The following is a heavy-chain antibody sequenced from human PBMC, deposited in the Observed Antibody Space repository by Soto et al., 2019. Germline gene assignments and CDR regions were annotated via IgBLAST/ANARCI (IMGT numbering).Heavy chain of an antibody. CDR3: TREGDGSGFFSDF. CDR1: EFTVSSSY. J-gene: IGHJ4*02. D-gene: IGHD3-22*01. V-gene: IGHV3-66*01. Sequence: GGSLRLSCAASEFTVSSSYMNWVRQSPGKGLEWVSVIYSDGSTYYADSVKGRFIISRDTSKNSLYLLMNSLRAEDTAVYYCTREGDGSGFFSDFWGQGALVTVSS. CDR2: IYSDGST.